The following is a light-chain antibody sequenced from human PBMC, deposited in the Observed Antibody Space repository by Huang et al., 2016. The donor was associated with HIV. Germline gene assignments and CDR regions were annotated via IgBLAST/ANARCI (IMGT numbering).Light chain of an antibody. CDR3: QQYDRWPPLT. V-gene: IGKV3-15*01. CDR1: QSVSGK. Sequence: EIVMTQSPATLSVSPGERATLSCRASQSVSGKLAWYQQKPGQAPRLLIYGASTRFPGIPYRFSGSGSGTEFTLTISSLQSEDFAVYYCQQYDRWPPLTFGGGTKVDIK. CDR2: GAS. J-gene: IGKJ4*01.